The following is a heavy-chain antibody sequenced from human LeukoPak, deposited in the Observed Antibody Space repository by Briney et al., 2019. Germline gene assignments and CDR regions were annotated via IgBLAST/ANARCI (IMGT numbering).Heavy chain of an antibody. CDR2: IKQDGSEK. J-gene: IGHJ3*02. D-gene: IGHD7-27*01. CDR1: GFSVSNNY. V-gene: IGHV3-7*01. CDR3: ARLGNWGGNAFDI. Sequence: PGGSLRLSCAASGFSVSNNYMSWVRQAPGKGLEWVANIKQDGSEKCYVDSVKGRFTISRDNAKNSLYLQVNSLRAEDTAVYYCARLGNWGGNAFDIWGQGTMVTVSS.